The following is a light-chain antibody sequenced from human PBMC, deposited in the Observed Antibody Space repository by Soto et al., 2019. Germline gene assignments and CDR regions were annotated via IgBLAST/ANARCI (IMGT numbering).Light chain of an antibody. CDR1: TSNVGSNV. V-gene: IGLV1-44*01. Sequence: QSVLTQPPSASGPPGQRVTISCSGSTSNVGSNVVNWYQHFPGSAPKLLIYSDDLRPSWVPDRFSASKSGTSASLAISGLQFEDEAYYYCASWDDILYGQVFGGGTKVTVL. CDR2: SDD. CDR3: ASWDDILYGQV. J-gene: IGLJ3*02.